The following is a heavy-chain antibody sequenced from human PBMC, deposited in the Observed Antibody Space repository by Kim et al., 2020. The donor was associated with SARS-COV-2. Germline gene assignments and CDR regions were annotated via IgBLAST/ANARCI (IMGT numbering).Heavy chain of an antibody. D-gene: IGHD5-18*01. Sequence: SETLSLTCTVSGGSISSYYWSWIRQPPGKGLEWIGYIYYSGSTNYNPSLKSRVTISVDTSKNQFSLKLSSVTAADTAVYYCAREGPLDTAMVDEGYYYYGMDVWGHGTTVTVSS. CDR1: GGSISSYY. CDR2: IYYSGST. CDR3: AREGPLDTAMVDEGYYYYGMDV. V-gene: IGHV4-59*01. J-gene: IGHJ6*02.